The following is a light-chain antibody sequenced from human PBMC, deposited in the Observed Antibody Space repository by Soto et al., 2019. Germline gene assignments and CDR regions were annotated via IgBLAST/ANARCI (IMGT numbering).Light chain of an antibody. CDR1: QSISSW. J-gene: IGKJ1*01. Sequence: DIHLTQSPSTLSASVGDRVTITCRASQSISSWLAWYQQKPGKAPNLLIYAASNLQGGVPSRFSGSGSGTDFTLTISSLHSEDFATYYCQQTYSTPGTFGQGTKVDI. V-gene: IGKV1-39*01. CDR2: AAS. CDR3: QQTYSTPGT.